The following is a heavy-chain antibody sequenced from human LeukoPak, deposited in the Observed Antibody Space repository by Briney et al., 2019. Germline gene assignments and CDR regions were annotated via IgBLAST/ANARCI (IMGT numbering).Heavy chain of an antibody. Sequence: PSETLSLTCAVYGGSFSGYYWSWIRQPPGKGLEWIGEINHSGSTNYNPSLKSRVTISVDTSKNQFSLKLSSVTAADTAVYYCARTNRGYNYGLNWFDPWGQGTLVTVSS. J-gene: IGHJ5*02. CDR1: GGSFSGYY. CDR3: ARTNRGYNYGLNWFDP. D-gene: IGHD5-18*01. V-gene: IGHV4-34*01. CDR2: INHSGST.